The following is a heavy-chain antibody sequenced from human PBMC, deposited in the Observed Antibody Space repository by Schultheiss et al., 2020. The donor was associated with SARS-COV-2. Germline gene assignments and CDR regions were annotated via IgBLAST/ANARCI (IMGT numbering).Heavy chain of an antibody. J-gene: IGHJ5*02. CDR3: ATGSPIVVGWFDP. CDR2: INPNSGGT. D-gene: IGHD3-22*01. CDR1: GYTFTGYY. V-gene: IGHV1-2*02. Sequence: ASVKVSCKASGYTFTGYYMHWVRQAPGQGLEWMGWINPNSGGTNYAQKFQGRVTMTRDTSISTAYMELSRLRSEDTAVYYCATGSPIVVGWFDPWGQGTLVTVSS.